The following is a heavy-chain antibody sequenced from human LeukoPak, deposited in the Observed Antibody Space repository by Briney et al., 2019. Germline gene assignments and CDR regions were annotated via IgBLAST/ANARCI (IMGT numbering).Heavy chain of an antibody. J-gene: IGHJ4*02. D-gene: IGHD3-10*01. CDR2: ISSSSSYI. Sequence: GGSLRLSCAASGFTFSSYSMNWVRQAPGKGLEWVSSISSSSSYIYYADSVKGRFTISRDNSKNTLYLQMNSLRAEDTAVYYCAKDLDYYGSGSWVFDYWGQGTLVTVSS. CDR3: AKDLDYYGSGSWVFDY. CDR1: GFTFSSYS. V-gene: IGHV3-21*01.